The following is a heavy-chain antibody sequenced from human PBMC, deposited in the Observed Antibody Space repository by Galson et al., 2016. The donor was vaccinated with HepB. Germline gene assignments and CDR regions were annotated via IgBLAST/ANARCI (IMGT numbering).Heavy chain of an antibody. D-gene: IGHD2-21*01. CDR3: ARDSYCGGNTCSFYGMDV. V-gene: IGHV4-59*01. Sequence: SETLSLTCTVSGGSINNYYWSWIRQPPGKGLEWIGFIHYSGSTHYNPSLNSRFTISVDRSKNHLSLRLRSVTAADTAIYYCARDSYCGGNTCSFYGMDVWGQGTTVTVSS. J-gene: IGHJ6*02. CDR2: IHYSGST. CDR1: GGSINNYY.